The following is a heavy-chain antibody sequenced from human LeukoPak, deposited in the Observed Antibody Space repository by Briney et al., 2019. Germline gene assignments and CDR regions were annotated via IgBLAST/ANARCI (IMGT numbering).Heavy chain of an antibody. J-gene: IGHJ4*02. V-gene: IGHV4-39*01. CDR3: ARGLWFGDENPPYFGY. CDR2: IYYSGST. D-gene: IGHD3-10*01. Sequence: SETLSLTCTVSGGSISSSSYYWGWIRQPPGKGLEWIGSIYYSGSTYYNPSLKSRVTISVDTSKNQFSLKLSSVTAADTAVYYCARGLWFGDENPPYFGYWGQGILVTVSS. CDR1: GGSISSSSYY.